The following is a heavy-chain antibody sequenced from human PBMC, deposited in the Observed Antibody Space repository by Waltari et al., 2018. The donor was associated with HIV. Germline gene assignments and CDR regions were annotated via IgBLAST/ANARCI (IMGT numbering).Heavy chain of an antibody. CDR1: GFTFHDSA. Sequence: EVQLVESGGGLVQPGRSLRLSCAASGFTFHDSAMPLVRQVPGKGLEWVSGINWNSGIAGYEDSVKGRFTISRDNAKNSLYLQMNSLRAEDTALYYCVKDGGLSSRHYYVGYFDYWGQGTLVTVSS. V-gene: IGHV3-9*01. CDR2: INWNSGIA. J-gene: IGHJ4*02. CDR3: VKDGGLSSRHYYVGYFDY. D-gene: IGHD3-22*01.